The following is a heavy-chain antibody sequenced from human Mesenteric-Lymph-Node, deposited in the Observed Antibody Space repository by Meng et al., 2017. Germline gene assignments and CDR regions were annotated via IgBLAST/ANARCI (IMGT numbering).Heavy chain of an antibody. J-gene: IGHJ5*02. V-gene: IGHV7-4-1*02. CDR1: GYTFSTYT. D-gene: IGHD2/OR15-2a*01. Sequence: QLGQSVSELKKPGASVKVSCNASGYTFSTYTITWVRQAHGRGLEWMGWISTNTGTPTYTQGFTGRFVFSLDTSVSTAYLQISSLKAEDTAVYYCARGGNFDPWGQGTLVTVSS. CDR3: ARGGNFDP. CDR2: ISTNTGTP.